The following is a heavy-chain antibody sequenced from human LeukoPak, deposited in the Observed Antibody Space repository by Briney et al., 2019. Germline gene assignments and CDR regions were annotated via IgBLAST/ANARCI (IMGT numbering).Heavy chain of an antibody. V-gene: IGHV1-3*01. CDR2: INAGNGNT. CDR3: ARELMGSSWYQD. CDR1: GYTFTSYA. Sequence: ASVTVSCKASGYTFTSYAMHWVRQASGQRLEWMGWINAGNGNTKYSQKFQGRVTITRDTSASTAYMELSSLRSEDTAVYYCARELMGSSWYQDWGQGTLVTVSS. J-gene: IGHJ4*02. D-gene: IGHD6-13*01.